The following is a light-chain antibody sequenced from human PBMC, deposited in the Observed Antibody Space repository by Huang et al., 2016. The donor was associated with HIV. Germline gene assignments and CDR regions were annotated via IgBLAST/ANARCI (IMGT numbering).Light chain of an antibody. CDR1: QGVSSN. J-gene: IGKJ1*01. CDR2: GAS. Sequence: EIVMTQSPATLSVSPGERATLSCRASQGVSSNLAWYQQEPGQAPRLLIYGASTRATGIPASFSGSGSGTEFTLTINSLQSEDFAVYYCQQYNKWPPTFGQGTKVEIK. V-gene: IGKV3-15*01. CDR3: QQYNKWPPT.